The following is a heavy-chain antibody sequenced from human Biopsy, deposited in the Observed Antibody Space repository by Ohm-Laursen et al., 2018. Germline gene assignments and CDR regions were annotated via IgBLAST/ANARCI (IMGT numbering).Heavy chain of an antibody. CDR2: ISGYNGNT. V-gene: IGHV1-18*01. Sequence: VASVKVSCKVSGYKFTSYGMSWVRQAPGQGFEWMGRISGYNGNTNYAQKFQGRITMTIDAATSTGYMDLRSLKSDGTAVYYCARIAAAGWDDYWGQGTLVTVSS. CDR1: GYKFTSYG. J-gene: IGHJ4*02. D-gene: IGHD6-25*01. CDR3: ARIAAAGWDDY.